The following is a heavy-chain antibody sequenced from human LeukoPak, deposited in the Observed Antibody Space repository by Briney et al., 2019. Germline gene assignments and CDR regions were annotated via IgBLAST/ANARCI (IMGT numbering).Heavy chain of an antibody. J-gene: IGHJ3*02. CDR1: GFTFSSYV. CDR2: ISDNGGST. Sequence: QSGRSLRLSCAASGFTFSSYVMNWVRQAPGKGLEWVSGISDNGGSTYYADSVKGRFTISRDNSKNTLYLQMNSLRADDTALYYCAKNIYEKRWEFLSNAFDIWGQGTMVTISS. D-gene: IGHD1-26*01. CDR3: AKNIYEKRWEFLSNAFDI. V-gene: IGHV3-23*01.